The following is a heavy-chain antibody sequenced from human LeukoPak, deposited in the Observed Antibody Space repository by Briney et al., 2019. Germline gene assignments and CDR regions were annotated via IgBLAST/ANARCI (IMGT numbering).Heavy chain of an antibody. CDR1: GFTVSSNY. V-gene: IGHV3-53*01. J-gene: IGHJ4*02. CDR2: LYSGGNT. CDR3: AREGASSSFGY. D-gene: IGHD6-13*01. Sequence: HPGGSLRLSCVVSGFTVSSNYMSWVRRAPGKGLEWVSVLYSGGNTYHADSVKGRFTISRDNSKNTLYLQMNSLRAEDTAVYYCAREGASSSFGYWGQGTLVTVSS.